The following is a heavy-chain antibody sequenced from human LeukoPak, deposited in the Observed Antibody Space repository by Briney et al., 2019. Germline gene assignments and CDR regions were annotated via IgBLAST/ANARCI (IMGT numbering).Heavy chain of an antibody. CDR2: MNPNSCNT. Sequence: GASVTVSCKASGYTFTSYDINWVRQATGQGLEGMGWMNPNSCNTRYAQKFQGRVTMTRNTSISTAYMELSSLRSEATAVYYCAKAREIDYGDYALASFFDYWGQGTLVTVSS. J-gene: IGHJ4*02. D-gene: IGHD4-17*01. V-gene: IGHV1-8*01. CDR1: GYTFTSYD. CDR3: AKAREIDYGDYALASFFDY.